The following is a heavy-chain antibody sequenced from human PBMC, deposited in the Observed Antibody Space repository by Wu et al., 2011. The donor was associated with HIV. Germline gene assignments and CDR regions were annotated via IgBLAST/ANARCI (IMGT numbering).Heavy chain of an antibody. V-gene: IGHV1-46*01. CDR2: INPSGGST. D-gene: IGHD6-13*01. CDR3: ARDRRAAALMKGVYYSSYYMDV. CDR1: GYTFTSHF. Sequence: QVQLVQSGAEVKKPGASVKVSCEASGYTFTSHFIHWVRQAPGQGLEWMGIINPSGGSTVYAQKFQGRVIMTRGTSTSTVYMELSSLRSDDTAVYFCARDRRAAALMKGVYYSSYYMDVWAKGPRSP. J-gene: IGHJ6*03.